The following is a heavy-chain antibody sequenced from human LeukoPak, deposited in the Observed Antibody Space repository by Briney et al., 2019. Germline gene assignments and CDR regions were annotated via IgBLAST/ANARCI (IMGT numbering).Heavy chain of an antibody. CDR2: ISSSSSIK. CDR1: RFTFSDYY. D-gene: IGHD1-20*01. V-gene: IGHV3-11*04. CDR3: ARDNWNFDY. J-gene: IGHJ4*02. Sequence: GGSLRLSCAASRFTFSDYYMSWIRQAPGKGLEWVSYISSSSSIKYYADSVKGRFTISRDNAKNSLYLQMNSLRDEDTAVYYCARDNWNFDYWGQGTLVTVSS.